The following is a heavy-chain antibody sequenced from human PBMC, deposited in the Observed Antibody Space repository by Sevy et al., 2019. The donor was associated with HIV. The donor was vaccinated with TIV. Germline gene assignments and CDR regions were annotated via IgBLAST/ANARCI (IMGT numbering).Heavy chain of an antibody. CDR3: AREGCTKPHDY. J-gene: IGHJ4*02. D-gene: IGHD2-8*01. V-gene: IGHV3-23*01. CDR1: GFNFNIYS. Sequence: GGPLRLSCVASGFNFNIYSMSWVRQAPGKRLEWVSTLSFGCGRINHADSVQGRFTMSRDDSKKTVYLEMNSLRPEDTAVYYCAREGCTKPHDYWGQGTLVTVSS. CDR2: LSFGCGRI.